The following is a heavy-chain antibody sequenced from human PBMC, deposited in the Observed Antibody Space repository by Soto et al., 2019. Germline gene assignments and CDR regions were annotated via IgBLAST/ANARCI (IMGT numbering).Heavy chain of an antibody. Sequence: PGGSLRLSCAASGFTFSSYAMHWVRQAPGKGLKWVAVISYDGSNKYYADSVRGRFTISRDNSKNTLYLQMNSLRAEDTAVYYCARDPKPLGYCSGGSCYGAFDIWGQGTMVTVSS. CDR2: ISYDGSNK. J-gene: IGHJ3*02. CDR1: GFTFSSYA. V-gene: IGHV3-30-3*01. D-gene: IGHD2-15*01. CDR3: ARDPKPLGYCSGGSCYGAFDI.